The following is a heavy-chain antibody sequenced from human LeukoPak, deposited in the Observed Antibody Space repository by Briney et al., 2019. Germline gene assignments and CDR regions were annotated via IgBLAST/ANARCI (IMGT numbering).Heavy chain of an antibody. J-gene: IGHJ4*02. CDR2: ISGSGGST. CDR3: AKSMVRGVIIGTFDY. D-gene: IGHD3-10*01. CDR1: GFTFSGYA. Sequence: GGSLRLSCAASGFTFSGYAMSWVRQAPGKGLEWVSAISGSGGSTYYADSVKGRFTISRDNSKNTLYLQMNSLRAEDTAVYYCAKSMVRGVIIGTFDYWGQGTLVTVSS. V-gene: IGHV3-23*01.